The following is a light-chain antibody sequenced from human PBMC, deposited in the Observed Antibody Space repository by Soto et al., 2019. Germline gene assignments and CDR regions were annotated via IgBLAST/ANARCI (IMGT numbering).Light chain of an antibody. CDR1: SDYNNYE. Sequence: QSVLTQPPSASASLGASVTLTCTLSSDYNNYEVDWYQRRPGKGPRFVMRVGTGGIVGSKGDGIPDRFSVLGSGLNRFLTIKNIQEEDESDYHCGADHGSGSNFVVFGGGTKVTVL. V-gene: IGLV9-49*01. J-gene: IGLJ3*02. CDR2: VGTGGIVG. CDR3: GADHGSGSNFVV.